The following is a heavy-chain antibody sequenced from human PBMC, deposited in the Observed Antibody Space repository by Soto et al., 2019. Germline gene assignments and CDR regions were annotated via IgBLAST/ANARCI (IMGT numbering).Heavy chain of an antibody. CDR1: GYPFTSYE. D-gene: IGHD4-4*01. CDR2: MNPNSGNT. J-gene: IGHJ6*03. Sequence: GASVKVSCKASGYPFTSYEINCVRQATGQGLEWMGWMNPNSGNTGYAQKFQGRVTMTRNTSISTAYMELSSLRSEDTAVHYCARIGAVSLGHYYYYYMDVWGKGITLTVSS. V-gene: IGHV1-8*01. CDR3: ARIGAVSLGHYYYYYMDV.